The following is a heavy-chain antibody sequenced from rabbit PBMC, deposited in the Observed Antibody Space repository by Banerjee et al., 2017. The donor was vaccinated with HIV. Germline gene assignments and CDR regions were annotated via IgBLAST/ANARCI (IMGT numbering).Heavy chain of an antibody. Sequence: QSLEESGGGLVQPEGSLALTCKASGFTISSSYYMCWVRQAPGKGLEWSACIDASSAVTWYASWVNGRFTLSRSTSLNTVDLKMTSLTAADTATYFCVRRSGYIKLWGPGTLVTVS. CDR1: GFTISSSYY. CDR2: IDASSAVT. V-gene: IGHV1S43*01. D-gene: IGHD1-1*01. J-gene: IGHJ4*01. CDR3: VRRSGYIKL.